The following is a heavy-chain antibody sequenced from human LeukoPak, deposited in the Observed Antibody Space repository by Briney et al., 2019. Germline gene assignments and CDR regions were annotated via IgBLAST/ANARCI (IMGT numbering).Heavy chain of an antibody. Sequence: GGSPRLSCAASGFTFRSYGMHWVRQAPGKGLEWVAVISYDGSNKYYADSVKGRFTISRDNSKNTLYLQMNSLRAEDTAVYYCAKDYCGGDCYPAYWGQGTLVTVSS. CDR2: ISYDGSNK. D-gene: IGHD2-21*02. J-gene: IGHJ4*02. CDR1: GFTFRSYG. CDR3: AKDYCGGDCYPAY. V-gene: IGHV3-30*18.